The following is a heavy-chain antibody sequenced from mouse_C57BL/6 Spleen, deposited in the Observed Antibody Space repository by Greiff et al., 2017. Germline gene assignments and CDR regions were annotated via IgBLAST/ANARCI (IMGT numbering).Heavy chain of an antibody. CDR3: ARGTPDY. CDR2: IYPGSGNT. V-gene: IGHV1-76*01. CDR1: GYTFTDYY. J-gene: IGHJ2*01. Sequence: VQRVESGAELVRPGASVKLSCKASGYTFTDYYINWVKQRPGQGLEWIARIYPGSGNTYYNEKFKGKATLTAETSSSTAYMQLSRLTSEDSAVYFCARGTPDYWGQGTTLTVSS. D-gene: IGHD2-14*01.